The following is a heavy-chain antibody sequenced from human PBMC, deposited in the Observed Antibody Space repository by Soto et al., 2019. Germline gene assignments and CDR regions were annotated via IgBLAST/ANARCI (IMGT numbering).Heavy chain of an antibody. V-gene: IGHV4-31*03. CDR2: IYYSGST. CDR3: ARGRTVGDYIWGSYRKAYYFDY. Sequence: PSETLSLTCTVSGGSISSGGYYWSWIRQHPGKGLEWIGYIYYSGSTYYNPSLKSRVTISVDTSKNQFSLKLSSVTAADTAVYYCARGRTVGDYIWGSYRKAYYFDYWGQGTLVTVSS. J-gene: IGHJ4*02. D-gene: IGHD3-16*02. CDR1: GGSISSGGYY.